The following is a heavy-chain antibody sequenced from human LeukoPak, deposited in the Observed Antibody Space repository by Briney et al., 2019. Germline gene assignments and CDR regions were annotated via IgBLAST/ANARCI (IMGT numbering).Heavy chain of an antibody. CDR1: GGSISSGGYS. J-gene: IGHJ4*02. CDR2: IYHSGST. Sequence: SQTLSLTCAVSGGSISSGGYSWSWIRQPPGKGLEWIGYIYHSGSTYYNPSLKSRVTISVDRSKNQFSLKLSSVTTADTAVYYCARDVYDSSGYYPDYWGQGALVTVSS. D-gene: IGHD3-22*01. CDR3: ARDVYDSSGYYPDY. V-gene: IGHV4-30-2*01.